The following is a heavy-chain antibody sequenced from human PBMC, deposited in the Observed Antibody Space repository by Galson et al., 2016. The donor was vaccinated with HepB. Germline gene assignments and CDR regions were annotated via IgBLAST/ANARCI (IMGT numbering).Heavy chain of an antibody. CDR2: ISGSGGST. J-gene: IGHJ4*02. CDR3: AKFASGTYYLDSFDY. CDR1: GFTFRSYA. V-gene: IGHV3-23*01. Sequence: SLRLSCAASGFTFRSYAMTWVRQAPGKGQEWVSTISGSGGSTYHADSVKGRFTISRDNSKNTVYLQMNSLRAEDTAVYYCAKFASGTYYLDSFDYWGQGTLVTVSS. D-gene: IGHD3-10*01.